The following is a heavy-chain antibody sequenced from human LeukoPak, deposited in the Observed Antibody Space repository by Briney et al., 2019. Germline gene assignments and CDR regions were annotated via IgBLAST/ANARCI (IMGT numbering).Heavy chain of an antibody. D-gene: IGHD6-19*01. CDR3: VGGVGWLSDY. CDR1: GFTVSSNY. J-gene: IGHJ4*02. CDR2: IEKDGSEK. Sequence: GGSLRLSCAASGFTVSSNYMSWVRQAPGKGPEWVANIEKDGSEKNYVDSVKGRFTISRDSAKNLVYLQMNSLRAEDTAVYYCVGGVGWLSDYWGQGTPVTVSS. V-gene: IGHV3-7*04.